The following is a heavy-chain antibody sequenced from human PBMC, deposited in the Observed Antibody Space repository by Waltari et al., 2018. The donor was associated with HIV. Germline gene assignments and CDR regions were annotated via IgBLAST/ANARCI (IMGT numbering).Heavy chain of an antibody. CDR3: ARGPMYNWFDP. CDR2: ISWNSVRI. D-gene: IGHD3-10*01. J-gene: IGHJ5*02. CDR1: GFPFEDYA. V-gene: IGHV3-9*01. Sequence: EVQLVESGGGLVQPGRSLRLSCPASGFPFEDYAMHWVRQAPGKGLEWVSSISWNSVRITYADSVRGRFTVSRDNAKNYLYLQMNSLRPDDTAFYYCARGPMYNWFDPWGQGSLVTVSS.